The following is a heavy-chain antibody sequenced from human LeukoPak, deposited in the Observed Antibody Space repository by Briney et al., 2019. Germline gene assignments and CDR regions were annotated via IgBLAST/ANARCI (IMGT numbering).Heavy chain of an antibody. CDR2: ISWNSGSI. D-gene: IGHD2/OR15-2a*01. CDR3: AKAGDTFYYGMDV. Sequence: GGSLRLSCAASGFTLDDYAMHWARQAPGKGLEWVSGISWNSGSIGYADSVKGRFTISRDNAKNSLYLQMNSLRAEDTALYYCAKAGDTFYYGMDVWGQGTTVTVSS. J-gene: IGHJ6*02. CDR1: GFTLDDYA. V-gene: IGHV3-9*01.